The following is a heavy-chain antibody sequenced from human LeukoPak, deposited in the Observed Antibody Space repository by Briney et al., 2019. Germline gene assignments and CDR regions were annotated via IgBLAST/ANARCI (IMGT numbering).Heavy chain of an antibody. J-gene: IGHJ4*02. Sequence: PSETLSLTCAVSGGSISGYYWSWIRQPPGKGLEWIGYIYYSGSTNYNPSLKSRVTISVDTSKNQFSLKLTSVTAADTAVYYCVRGSNWNRFNYWGQGTLVTVSS. CDR2: IYYSGST. CDR1: GGSISGYY. D-gene: IGHD1-20*01. CDR3: VRGSNWNRFNY. V-gene: IGHV4-59*01.